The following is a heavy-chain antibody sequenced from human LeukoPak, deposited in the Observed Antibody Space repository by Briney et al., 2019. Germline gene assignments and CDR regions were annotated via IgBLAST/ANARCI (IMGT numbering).Heavy chain of an antibody. Sequence: PGGSLRLSCAASGITFRSCTMHWVRQAPGKGLEWVAAISYDGSNEYYADSVKGRFTISRDNSKKTLYLQMDSLRAGDTAVYYCARECSSWSASEEFDYWGQGTLVTVSS. CDR2: ISYDGSNE. CDR1: GITFRSCT. V-gene: IGHV3-30*04. J-gene: IGHJ4*02. D-gene: IGHD6-13*01. CDR3: ARECSSWSASEEFDY.